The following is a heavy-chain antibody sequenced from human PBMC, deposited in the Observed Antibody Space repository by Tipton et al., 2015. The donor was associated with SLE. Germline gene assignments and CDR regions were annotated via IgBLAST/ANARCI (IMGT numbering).Heavy chain of an antibody. D-gene: IGHD6-6*01. V-gene: IGHV4-59*01. CDR2: IYYSGST. CDR3: ARDLAARGGHYFDY. CDR1: GDSISSYY. J-gene: IGHJ4*02. Sequence: LRLSCTVSGDSISSYYWSWIRQPPGKGLEWIGYIYYSGSTNYNPSLKSRVTISVDTSKNQFSLKLSSVTAADTAVYYCARDLAARGGHYFDYWGQGTLVTVSS.